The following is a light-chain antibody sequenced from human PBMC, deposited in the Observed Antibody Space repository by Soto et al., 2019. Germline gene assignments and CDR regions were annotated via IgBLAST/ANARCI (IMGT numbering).Light chain of an antibody. CDR3: QHYNSYSEA. Sequence: DIQMTQSPSTLSGSVGDRVTITCRASQTISSWLAWYPQKPGKAPKLLIYKASTVKSGVPSRFSGSGSGTEFTLTISSLQPDDFATYYCQHYNSYSEAFGQGTKVDIK. V-gene: IGKV1-5*03. CDR1: QTISSW. J-gene: IGKJ1*01. CDR2: KAS.